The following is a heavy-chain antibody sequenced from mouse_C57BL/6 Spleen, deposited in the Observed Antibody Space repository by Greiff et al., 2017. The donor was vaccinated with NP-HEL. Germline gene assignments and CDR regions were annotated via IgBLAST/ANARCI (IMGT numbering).Heavy chain of an antibody. CDR1: GFTFSDYG. V-gene: IGHV5-17*01. J-gene: IGHJ4*01. Sequence: EVQLVESGGGLVKPGGSLKLSCAASGFTFSDYGMHWVRQAPEKGLAWVAYISSGSSTLYYAEPVKGRFPISRDNAKNTLFLQMTSLRSEDTAMYYCARGRVWPYAMDYWGQGTSVTVSS. D-gene: IGHD2-10*02. CDR2: ISSGSSTL. CDR3: ARGRVWPYAMDY.